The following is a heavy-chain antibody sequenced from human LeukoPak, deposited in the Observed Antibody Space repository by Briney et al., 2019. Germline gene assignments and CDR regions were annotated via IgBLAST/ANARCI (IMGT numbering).Heavy chain of an antibody. Sequence: AGGSLRLSCAAPGFIFDNYAIHWVRQAPGKGLEWVSLISGDGGSTFYADSVRGRFTISRDNTRKSLSLQMSSLRSEDTALYYCARESETSGWYDYWGQGPLVTVSS. CDR1: GFIFDNYA. CDR2: ISGDGGST. D-gene: IGHD6-19*01. V-gene: IGHV3-43*02. CDR3: ARESETSGWYDY. J-gene: IGHJ4*02.